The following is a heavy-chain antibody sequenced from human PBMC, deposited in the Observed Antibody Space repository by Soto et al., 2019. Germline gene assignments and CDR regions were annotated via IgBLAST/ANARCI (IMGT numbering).Heavy chain of an antibody. D-gene: IGHD1-26*01. Sequence: QVQVVQSGVDVRRPGSSVQVSCKASGDTFKNCVISCVRQAPGQGLEWMGGIIPLLGTADFAQRFKGRLTNTTDECTNAAYLELSRPRSEHSATYYCADQVGLQKLSVTWGQRTAVFVSS. V-gene: IGHV1-69*01. CDR2: IIPLLGTA. CDR1: GDTFKNCV. CDR3: ADQVGLQKLSVT. J-gene: IGHJ6*02.